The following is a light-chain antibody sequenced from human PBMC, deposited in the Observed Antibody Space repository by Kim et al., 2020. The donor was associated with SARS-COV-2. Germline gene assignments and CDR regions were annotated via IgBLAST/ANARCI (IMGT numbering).Light chain of an antibody. CDR3: QAWDSALEV. V-gene: IGLV3-1*01. J-gene: IGLJ3*02. CDR2: QDS. Sequence: VSPGQTASITCSGDKLGDKYACWYQQKPGQSPVLVIYQDSKRPSGIPERFSGSNSGNTATLTISGTQAMDEADYYCQAWDSALEVFGGGTQLTVL. CDR1: KLGDKY.